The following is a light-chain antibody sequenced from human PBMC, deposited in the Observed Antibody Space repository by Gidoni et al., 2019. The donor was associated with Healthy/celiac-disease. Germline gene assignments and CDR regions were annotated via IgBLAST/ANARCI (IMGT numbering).Light chain of an antibody. J-gene: IGKJ1*01. CDR3: QQYNSYPRT. Sequence: DIQMPQSPSTLSASVGDRVTTTCRASQSISSWLSWYQQKPGKAPRLLIYKASSLESGVPSRFSGSGSGTEFTLTISSLQPDDFATYYCQQYNSYPRTFGQGTRWKSN. CDR2: KAS. CDR1: QSISSW. V-gene: IGKV1-5*03.